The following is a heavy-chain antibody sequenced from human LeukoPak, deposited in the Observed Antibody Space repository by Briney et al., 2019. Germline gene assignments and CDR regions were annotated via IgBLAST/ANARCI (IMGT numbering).Heavy chain of an antibody. D-gene: IGHD6-13*01. J-gene: IGHJ3*02. CDR2: INHSGST. CDR1: GGSFSGYY. Sequence: SETLSLTCAVSGGSFSGYYWSWIRQPPGKGLEWIGEINHSGSTNYNPSLKSRVTISVDTSKNQFSLKLSSVTAADTAVYYCARGYVGGSWYSGAFDIWGQGTMVTVSS. CDR3: ARGYVGGSWYSGAFDI. V-gene: IGHV4-34*01.